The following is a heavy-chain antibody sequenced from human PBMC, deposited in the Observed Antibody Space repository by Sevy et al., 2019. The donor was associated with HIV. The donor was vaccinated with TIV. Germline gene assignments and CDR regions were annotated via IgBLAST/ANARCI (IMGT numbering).Heavy chain of an antibody. CDR3: ARDPTRGYYYGMDV. CDR1: GYSFTNYA. D-gene: IGHD3-10*01. CDR2: INAGTGEI. V-gene: IGHV1-3*01. J-gene: IGHJ6*02. Sequence: ASVTVSCKATGYSFTNYALHWVRQAPGQRLEWMGWINAGTGEIKQSQKFQGRVTITREASASTAYMELSSLRPEDTGMYYCARDPTRGYYYGMDVWGQGTTVTVSS.